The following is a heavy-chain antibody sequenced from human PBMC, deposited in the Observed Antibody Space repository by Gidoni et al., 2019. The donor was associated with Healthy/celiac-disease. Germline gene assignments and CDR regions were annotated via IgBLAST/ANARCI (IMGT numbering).Heavy chain of an antibody. Sequence: QVQLVESGGGVVQPGGCLRLSCAAAGVTFSRYGMHWVRQAPGKGLGWVAFIRYDGSNKYYADSVKCRFTISRDNSKNTLYLQMNSLRAEDTAVYYCAKDVGKYDYIWGSYGEDYFDYWGQGTLVTVSS. J-gene: IGHJ4*02. D-gene: IGHD3-16*01. CDR1: GVTFSRYG. V-gene: IGHV3-30*02. CDR3: AKDVGKYDYIWGSYGEDYFDY. CDR2: IRYDGSNK.